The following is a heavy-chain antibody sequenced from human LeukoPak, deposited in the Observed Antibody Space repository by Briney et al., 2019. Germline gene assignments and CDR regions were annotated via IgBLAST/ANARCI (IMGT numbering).Heavy chain of an antibody. CDR3: ARGPTGDYGDYVEVL. J-gene: IGHJ4*02. CDR1: GGSISSYY. V-gene: IGHV4-59*01. D-gene: IGHD4-17*01. CDR2: IYYSGST. Sequence: SETLSLTCTVSGGSISSYYWSWIRQPPGKGLEWIGYIYYSGSTNYNPSLKSRVTISVDTSKNQFSLKLSSVTAADTAVYYCARGPTGDYGDYVEVLWGQGTLVTVSS.